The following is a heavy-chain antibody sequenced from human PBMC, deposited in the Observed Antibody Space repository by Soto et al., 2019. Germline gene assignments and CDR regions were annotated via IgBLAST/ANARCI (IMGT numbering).Heavy chain of an antibody. Sequence: GGSLRLSCAASGFTFSSYAMHWVRQAPGKGLEWVAVISYDGSNKYYADSVKGRFTISRDNSKNTLYLQMNSLRAEDMAVYYCARDGSGPTQSSGIAAPLYYFDYWGQGTLVTVSS. V-gene: IGHV3-30-3*01. J-gene: IGHJ4*02. CDR1: GFTFSSYA. CDR2: ISYDGSNK. CDR3: ARDGSGPTQSSGIAAPLYYFDY. D-gene: IGHD6-13*01.